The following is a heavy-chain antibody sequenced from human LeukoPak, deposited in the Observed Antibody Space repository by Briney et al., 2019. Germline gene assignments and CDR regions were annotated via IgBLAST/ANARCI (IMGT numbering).Heavy chain of an antibody. Sequence: SQTLSLTCAVSGGSISSGGYSWNWIRQPPGKGLGWIGYIYHTGNTFYNPSLKSRVTISVDRSKNQFSLRLTSVTAADTAVYYCARASFVRENPGSWFDPWGQGTLVTVSP. J-gene: IGHJ5*02. CDR3: ARASFVRENPGSWFDP. CDR2: IYHTGNT. V-gene: IGHV4-30-2*01. D-gene: IGHD3-10*02. CDR1: GGSISSGGYS.